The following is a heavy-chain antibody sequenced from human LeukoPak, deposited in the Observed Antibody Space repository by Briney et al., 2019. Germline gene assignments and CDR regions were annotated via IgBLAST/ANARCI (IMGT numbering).Heavy chain of an antibody. CDR1: GYTFTSYG. Sequence: ASVKVSCKASGYTFTSYGISWVRQAPGQGLEWMGWISAYNGNTNYAQKLQGRVTMTTDTSTSTAYTELRSLRSDDTAVYYCARDESSYSSSWDFDYWGQGTLVTVSS. CDR2: ISAYNGNT. CDR3: ARDESSYSSSWDFDY. J-gene: IGHJ4*02. V-gene: IGHV1-18*01. D-gene: IGHD6-13*01.